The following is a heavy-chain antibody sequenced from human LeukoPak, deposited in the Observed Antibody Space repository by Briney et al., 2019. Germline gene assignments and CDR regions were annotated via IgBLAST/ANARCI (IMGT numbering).Heavy chain of an antibody. CDR1: GGSLSLYY. CDR3: ARESSGTYYNPLGYMDV. D-gene: IGHD3-10*01. CDR2: IFTSGIT. Sequence: SETLSLTCTVSGGSLSLYYWNWIRQPAGKGLEWIGRIFTSGITNHNPSLKSRVTMSVDTSKSQFSLNLSSVTAADTAVYYRARESSGTYYNPLGYMDVWGKGTTVTVSS. V-gene: IGHV4-4*07. J-gene: IGHJ6*03.